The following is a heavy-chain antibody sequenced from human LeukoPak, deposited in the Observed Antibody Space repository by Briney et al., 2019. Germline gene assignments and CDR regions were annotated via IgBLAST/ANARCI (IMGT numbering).Heavy chain of an antibody. CDR2: ISGSGGST. CDR3: AKDREGTIADYFDY. Sequence: GGSLRLPCAPSGFTFSSYAMSWVRQAPGKGLEWVSSISGSGGSTYYADSVKGRFTISRDNSKNTLYLQMNSLRGEDTAVYYCAKDREGTIADYFDYWGQGTLVTVSS. D-gene: IGHD1-7*01. J-gene: IGHJ4*02. V-gene: IGHV3-23*01. CDR1: GFTFSSYA.